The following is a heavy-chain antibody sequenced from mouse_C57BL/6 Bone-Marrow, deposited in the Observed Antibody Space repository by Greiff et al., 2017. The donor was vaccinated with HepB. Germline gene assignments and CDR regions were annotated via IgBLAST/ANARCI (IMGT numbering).Heavy chain of an antibody. V-gene: IGHV1-39*01. J-gene: IGHJ1*03. CDR1: GYSFTDYN. CDR2: INPNYGTT. D-gene: IGHD1-1*01. Sequence: VQLQQSGPELLKPGASVKISCKASGYSFTDYNMNWVKQSNGKSLEWIGVINPNYGTTSYNQKFKGKATLTVDQSSSTAYMQLNSLTSEDSAVYYCARNTTVVAHWYFDVWGTGTTVTVSS. CDR3: ARNTTVVAHWYFDV.